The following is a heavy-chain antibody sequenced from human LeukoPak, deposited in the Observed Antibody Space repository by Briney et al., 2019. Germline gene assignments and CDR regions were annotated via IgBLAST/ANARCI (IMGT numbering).Heavy chain of an antibody. CDR1: GFSFSSFG. CDR2: IWYDGSKK. D-gene: IGHD3/OR15-3a*01. CDR3: ARDHRWTFDY. V-gene: IGHV3-33*01. Sequence: GGSLRLSCAASGFSFSSFGMHWVRRAPGKGLEWVAVIWYDGSKKYYADSVKGRFTISRDNSKNTLNLQMISLRAEDTAMYYCARDHRWTFDYWGQGILVTVSS. J-gene: IGHJ4*02.